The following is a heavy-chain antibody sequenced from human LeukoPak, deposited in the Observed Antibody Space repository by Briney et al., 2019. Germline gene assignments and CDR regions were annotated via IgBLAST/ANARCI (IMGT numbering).Heavy chain of an antibody. D-gene: IGHD1-7*01. J-gene: IGHJ4*02. CDR2: INPNSGGT. Sequence: ASVKVSCKASGGTFSSYAISRVRQAPGQGLEWMGWINPNSGGTNYAQKFQGRVTMTRDTSISTAYMELSRLRSDDTAVYYCARSPQDWNYAHDYWGQGTLVTVSS. V-gene: IGHV1-2*02. CDR3: ARSPQDWNYAHDY. CDR1: GGTFSSYA.